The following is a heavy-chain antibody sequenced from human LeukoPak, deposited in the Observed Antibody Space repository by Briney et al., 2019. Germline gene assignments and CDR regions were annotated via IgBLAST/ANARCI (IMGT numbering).Heavy chain of an antibody. J-gene: IGHJ4*02. CDR2: INHSGST. Sequence: SETLSLTCAVYGGSFSGYYWSWIRQPPGKGLEWIGEINHSGSTNYNPSLKSRVTISVDTSKNQFSLKLSSVTAADTAVYYCARLYGSGTEWGQGTLVTVSS. CDR1: GGSFSGYY. V-gene: IGHV4-34*01. CDR3: ARLYGSGTE. D-gene: IGHD3-10*01.